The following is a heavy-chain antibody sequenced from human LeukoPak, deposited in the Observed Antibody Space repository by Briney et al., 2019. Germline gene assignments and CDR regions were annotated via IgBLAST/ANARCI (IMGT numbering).Heavy chain of an antibody. CDR1: GFTFSSYA. CDR3: ASSPSYSSRYYFDY. Sequence: GGSLRLSCAASGFTFSSYAMSWVRQAPGKGLEWVSAISGSGGSTYYADSVKGRFTISRDNSKNTLYLQMNSLRAEDTAVYYCASSPSYSSRYYFDYWGQGTLVTVSS. V-gene: IGHV3-23*01. CDR2: ISGSGGST. D-gene: IGHD6-19*01. J-gene: IGHJ4*02.